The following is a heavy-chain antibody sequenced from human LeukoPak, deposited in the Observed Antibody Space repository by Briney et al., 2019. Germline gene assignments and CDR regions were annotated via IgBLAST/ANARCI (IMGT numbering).Heavy chain of an antibody. V-gene: IGHV3-30*04. CDR2: ISYDGSNK. D-gene: IGHD6-13*01. J-gene: IGHJ6*03. CDR3: ARDSSSWYYYYYMDV. Sequence: GGSLRLSCAASGFTFSSYEMNWVRQAPGKGLEWVAVISYDGSNKYYADSVKGRFTISRDNSKNALYLQMNSLRAEDTAVYYCARDSSSWYYYYYMDVWGKGTTVTVSS. CDR1: GFTFSSYE.